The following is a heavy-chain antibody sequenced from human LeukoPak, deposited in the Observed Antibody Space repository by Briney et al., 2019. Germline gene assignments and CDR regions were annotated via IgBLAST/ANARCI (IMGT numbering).Heavy chain of an antibody. CDR2: IESDGTST. CDR1: GFTFTTSW. Sequence: PGGSLRLSCAASGFTFTTSWMHWFRQAPGKGLVWVSRIESDGTSTTYADSVKGRFTISRDNAKNTLYLQMNSLRAEDTAVYYGARDQYSSTWYRGAFDVWGQGTMVSVSS. D-gene: IGHD6-13*01. V-gene: IGHV3-74*01. J-gene: IGHJ3*01. CDR3: ARDQYSSTWYRGAFDV.